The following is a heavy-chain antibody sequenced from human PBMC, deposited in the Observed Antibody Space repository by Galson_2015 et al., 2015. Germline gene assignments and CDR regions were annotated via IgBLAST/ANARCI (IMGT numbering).Heavy chain of an antibody. D-gene: IGHD2-15*01. CDR1: GFTFSSYS. CDR3: ARDGAVVVVAATNYYYYGMDV. V-gene: IGHV3-48*01. J-gene: IGHJ6*02. CDR2: ISSSSSTI. Sequence: SLRLSCAASGFTFSSYSMNWVRQAPGKGLEWVSYISSSSSTIYYADSVKGRFTISRDNAKNSLYLQMNSLRAEDTAVYYCARDGAVVVVAATNYYYYGMDVWGQGTTVTVS.